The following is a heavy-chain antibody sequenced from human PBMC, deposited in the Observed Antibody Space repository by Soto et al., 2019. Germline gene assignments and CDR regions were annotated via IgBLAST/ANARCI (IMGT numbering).Heavy chain of an antibody. CDR2: IIPILGIA. CDR1: GGTFSSYT. D-gene: IGHD2-15*01. V-gene: IGHV1-69*08. CDR3: AIDGVGYCSGGSCYSGRWFDP. Sequence: QVQLVQSGAEVKKPGSSVKVSCKASGGTFSSYTISWERQAPVLGLEWMGRIIPILGIANYAQKFQGRVTITADKSTSTAYMELSSLRSEDTAVYYCAIDGVGYCSGGSCYSGRWFDPWGQGTLVTVSS. J-gene: IGHJ5*02.